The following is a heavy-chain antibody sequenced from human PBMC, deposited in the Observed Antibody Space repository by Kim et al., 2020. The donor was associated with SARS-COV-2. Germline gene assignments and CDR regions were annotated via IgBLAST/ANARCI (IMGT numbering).Heavy chain of an antibody. Sequence: GGSLRLSCAASGFTFSSYGMHWVRQAPGKGLEWVAVIWYDGSNKYYADSVKGRFTISRDNSKNTLYLQMNSLRAEDTAVYYCARDKDNYYDSSGYSSGFDYWGQGTLVTVSS. D-gene: IGHD3-22*01. CDR1: GFTFSSYG. V-gene: IGHV3-33*01. CDR2: IWYDGSNK. J-gene: IGHJ4*02. CDR3: ARDKDNYYDSSGYSSGFDY.